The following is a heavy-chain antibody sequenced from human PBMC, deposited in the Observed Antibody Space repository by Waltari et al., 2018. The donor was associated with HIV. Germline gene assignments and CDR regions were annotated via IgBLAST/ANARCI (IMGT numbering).Heavy chain of an antibody. Sequence: DVQLVESGGGLVQPGGPLRLSCAASGVTFSNAGLSCVRHALGKGWGWVGRIKSKTGGGTTDYAAPVKGRFTISRDDSKNTLSLQMNSLKTEDTAVYYCTTEGIAVAGTYFDYWGQGTLVTVSS. CDR3: TTEGIAVAGTYFDY. V-gene: IGHV3-15*01. CDR1: GVTFSNAG. J-gene: IGHJ4*02. CDR2: IKSKTGGGTT. D-gene: IGHD6-19*01.